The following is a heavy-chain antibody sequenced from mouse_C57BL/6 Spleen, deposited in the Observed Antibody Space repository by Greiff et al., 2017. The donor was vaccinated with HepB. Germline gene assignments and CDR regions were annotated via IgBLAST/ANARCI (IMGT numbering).Heavy chain of an antibody. V-gene: IGHV5-17*01. CDR1: GFTFSDYG. J-gene: IGHJ3*01. D-gene: IGHD2-1*01. Sequence: EVQLVESGGGLVKPGGSLKLSCAASGFTFSDYGMHWVRQAPEKGLEWVAYISSGSSTIYYADTVKGRFTISRDNAKNTLFLQMTSLRSEDTAMYYCARSGLYYGNSFAYWGQGTLVTVSA. CDR3: ARSGLYYGNSFAY. CDR2: ISSGSSTI.